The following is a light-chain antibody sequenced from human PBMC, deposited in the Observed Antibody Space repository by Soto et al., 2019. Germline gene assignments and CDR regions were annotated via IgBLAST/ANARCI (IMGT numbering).Light chain of an antibody. CDR3: QSYDSSLSAYV. CDR1: SSNIGARFD. V-gene: IGLV1-40*01. CDR2: SNN. J-gene: IGLJ1*01. Sequence: QSVLTQPPSVSGAPGQRVTISCTGSSSNIGARFDVHWYQQLPGSAPKLLIYSNNNRPSGVPDRFSGSRSATSASLAITGLQAADEADYYCQSYDSSLSAYVFGTATKLTVL.